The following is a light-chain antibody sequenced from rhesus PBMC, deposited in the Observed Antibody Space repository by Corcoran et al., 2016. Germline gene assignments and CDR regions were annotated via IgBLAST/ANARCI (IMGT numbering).Light chain of an antibody. V-gene: IGKV1-28*02. CDR2: AAS. J-gene: IGKJ4*01. CDR1: QGISSS. CDR3: LQYKSYPLT. Sequence: DIQMTQSPSSLSASVGDTVTITFRASQGISSSLNWFQQKPVKAPKLLIYAASSLESGVPSRFSGSGSGTEFTLTISSLQTEDVAVYYCLQYKSYPLTVGGGTKVEIK.